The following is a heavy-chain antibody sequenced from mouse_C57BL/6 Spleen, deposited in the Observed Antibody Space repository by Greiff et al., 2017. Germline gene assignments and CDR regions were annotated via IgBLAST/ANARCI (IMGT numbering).Heavy chain of an antibody. J-gene: IGHJ1*03. CDR1: GYSITSGYY. Sequence: VQLQQSGPGLVKPSQSLSLTCSVTGYSITSGYYWNWIRQFPGNKLEWMGYISYDGSNNYNPSLKNRISITRNTSKNQFFLKLNSVTTEDTATYYCARGGAYYDYDWYFDVWGTGATVTVSS. CDR3: ARGGAYYDYDWYFDV. D-gene: IGHD2-4*01. CDR2: ISYDGSN. V-gene: IGHV3-6*01.